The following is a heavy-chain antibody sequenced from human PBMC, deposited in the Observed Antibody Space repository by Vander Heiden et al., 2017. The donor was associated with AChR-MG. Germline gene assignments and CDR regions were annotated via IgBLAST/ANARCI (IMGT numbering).Heavy chain of an antibody. V-gene: IGHV4-59*01. Sequence: QVQLQESGPGLVKPSESLSLTCTVSGGPISSYYWSWIRQPPGKGLEWIGYVYYSGITNYNPSLKSRVAISVDTSKNQFSLKLSSVTAADTAVYYCATGETGYCSGGSCYSTWGQGTLVTVSS. D-gene: IGHD2-15*01. CDR3: ATGETGYCSGGSCYST. J-gene: IGHJ4*02. CDR2: VYYSGIT. CDR1: GGPISSYY.